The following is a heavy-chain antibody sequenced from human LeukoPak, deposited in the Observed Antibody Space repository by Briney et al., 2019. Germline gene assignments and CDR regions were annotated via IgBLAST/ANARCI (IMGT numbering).Heavy chain of an antibody. D-gene: IGHD6-13*01. J-gene: IGHJ4*02. V-gene: IGHV4-34*01. CDR2: INHSGST. Sequence: PSETLSLTCAGYGGSFSGYYWSWIHQRPGKGLEWIGEINHSGSTNYHPSLKSRVTISVDTSKNRFSLRLSSVTAADTAVYYCARVTGYMVEDYFDYWGQGTLVTVFS. CDR1: GGSFSGYY. CDR3: ARVTGYMVEDYFDY.